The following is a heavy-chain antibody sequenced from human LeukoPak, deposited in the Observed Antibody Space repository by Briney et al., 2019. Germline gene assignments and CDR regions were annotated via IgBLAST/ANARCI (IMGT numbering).Heavy chain of an antibody. Sequence: SETLSLTCAVYGGSFSGYYWSWIRQPPGKGLEWIGEINHSGSTNYNPSLKSRVTISVDTSKNQFSLKLSSVTAADTAVYYCARRVVTFVDYWGQGTLVTVSS. D-gene: IGHD4-23*01. V-gene: IGHV4-34*01. CDR2: INHSGST. J-gene: IGHJ4*02. CDR3: ARRVVTFVDY. CDR1: GGSFSGYY.